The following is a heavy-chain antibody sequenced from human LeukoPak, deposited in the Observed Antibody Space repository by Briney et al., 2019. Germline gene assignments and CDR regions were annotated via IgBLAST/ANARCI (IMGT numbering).Heavy chain of an antibody. CDR1: GYXFTGYY. CDR2: INPNTGGT. Sequence: ASVKVSCKASGYXFTGYYIHWVRQAPGQGLEWMGWINPNTGGTDYAQKFQGRVTMTRDTSISTAYMELSRLRSDDTAVYYCARPRAQQWLVRGDAFDIWGQGTMVTVS. J-gene: IGHJ3*02. D-gene: IGHD6-19*01. CDR3: ARPRAQQWLVRGDAFDI. V-gene: IGHV1-2*02.